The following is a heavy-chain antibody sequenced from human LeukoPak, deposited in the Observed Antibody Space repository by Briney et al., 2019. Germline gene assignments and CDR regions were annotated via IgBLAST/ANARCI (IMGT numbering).Heavy chain of an antibody. Sequence: GGSLRLSCAASGFTFSDYYMNWVRQAPGKGLEWVSSISSSSTIYYADSVKGRFTISRDNAKNSLHLQMNSLRAEDTAVYYCARAADIVVVPAAMQWYFQHWGQGTLVTVSS. J-gene: IGHJ1*01. CDR2: ISSSSTI. V-gene: IGHV3-69-1*01. D-gene: IGHD2-2*01. CDR3: ARAADIVVVPAAMQWYFQH. CDR1: GFTFSDYY.